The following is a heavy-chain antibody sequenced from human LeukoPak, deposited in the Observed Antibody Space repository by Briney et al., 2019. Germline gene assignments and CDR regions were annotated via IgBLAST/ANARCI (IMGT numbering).Heavy chain of an antibody. CDR3: AKNPRKYYFDY. Sequence: SETLSLTCAVYGGSFSGYYWSWIRQPPGKGLDWIGEINHSGSTNYNPSLKSRVTISVDTSKNQFSLKLSSVTAADTAVYYCAKNPRKYYFDYWGQGPLVTVSS. CDR1: GGSFSGYY. V-gene: IGHV4-34*01. J-gene: IGHJ4*02. CDR2: INHSGST.